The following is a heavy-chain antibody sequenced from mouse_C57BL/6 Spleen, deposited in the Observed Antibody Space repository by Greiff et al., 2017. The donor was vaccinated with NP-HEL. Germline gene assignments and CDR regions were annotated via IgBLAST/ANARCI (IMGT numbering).Heavy chain of an antibody. CDR1: GFTFSDYG. J-gene: IGHJ4*01. CDR3: ARQGYDYDAMDY. Sequence: EVMLVESGGGLVKPGGSLKLSCAASGFTFSDYGMHWVRQAPEKGLEWVAYLSSGSSTIYYADTVKGRFTISRDTATNTPFLQMTILRSKDTAMYYCARQGYDYDAMDYWGQGTSVTVSS. CDR2: LSSGSSTI. V-gene: IGHV5-17*01. D-gene: IGHD3-2*02.